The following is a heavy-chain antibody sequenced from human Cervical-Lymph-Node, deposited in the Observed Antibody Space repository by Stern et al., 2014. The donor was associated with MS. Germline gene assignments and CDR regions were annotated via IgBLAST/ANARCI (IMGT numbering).Heavy chain of an antibody. J-gene: IGHJ3*02. CDR1: GFSFSSYS. D-gene: IGHD1-26*01. V-gene: IGHV3-48*02. CDR2: ISGSSSST. Sequence: QLVQSGGGLVQPGRSLRLSCAASGFSFSSYSMNWVRQAPGKGLEWLSYISGSSSSTYYGDSVKGPFTISRDNAKNSLYLQMSGLRDEDTAVYYCAREEGGGNYFSAFDIWGQGTAVTVSA. CDR3: AREEGGGNYFSAFDI.